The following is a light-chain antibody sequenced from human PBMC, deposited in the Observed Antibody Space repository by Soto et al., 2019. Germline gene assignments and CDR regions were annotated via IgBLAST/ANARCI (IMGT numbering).Light chain of an antibody. V-gene: IGKV3-15*01. CDR1: QSVSTD. J-gene: IGKJ2*01. CDR2: GAS. Sequence: EIVMTQSPATLSVSPGEGATLSCRASQSVSTDLAWYRQKPGQAPRLLIYGASSRAPDIPARFSGSGSGTEFTLTISRLQSEDVAVYYCQQYYSVPDTFGQGTTLEI. CDR3: QQYYSVPDT.